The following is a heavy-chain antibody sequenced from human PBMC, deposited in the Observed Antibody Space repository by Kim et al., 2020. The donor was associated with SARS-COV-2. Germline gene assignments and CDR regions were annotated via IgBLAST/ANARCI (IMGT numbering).Heavy chain of an antibody. J-gene: IGHJ4*02. V-gene: IGHV3-15*01. D-gene: IGHD3-16*01. CDR3: TTDPWGAEPFDY. Sequence: AAPVKGRFTISRDDSKNTLFLQMNSLKTEDTAVYYCTTDPWGAEPFDYWGQGTLVTVSS.